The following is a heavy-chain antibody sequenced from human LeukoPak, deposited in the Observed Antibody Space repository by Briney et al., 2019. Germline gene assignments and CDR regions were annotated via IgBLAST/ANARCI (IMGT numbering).Heavy chain of an antibody. Sequence: GGSLRLSCAASGFTFSSYAMYWVRQAPGKGLEYVSAISSNGGSTYYANSVKGRFTISRDNSKNTLYLQMGSLRAEDMAVYYCAREGITMIANYYYYYMDVWGKGTTVTISS. V-gene: IGHV3-64*01. J-gene: IGHJ6*03. D-gene: IGHD3-22*01. CDR1: GFTFSSYA. CDR3: AREGITMIANYYYYYMDV. CDR2: ISSNGGST.